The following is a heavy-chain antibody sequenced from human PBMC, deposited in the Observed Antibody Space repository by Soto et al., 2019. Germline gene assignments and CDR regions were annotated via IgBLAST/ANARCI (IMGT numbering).Heavy chain of an antibody. CDR2: ISWNSGSI. V-gene: IGHV3-9*01. J-gene: IGHJ4*02. Sequence: GGSLRLSCAASGFTFSSYAMHWVRQAPGEGQGLRRGKGLEWVSGISWNSGSIGYADSVKGRFTISRDNAKNSLYLQMNSLRAEDTALYYCAKDISPTVPQYFDYWGQGTLVTVSS. CDR1: GFTFSSYA. CDR3: AKDISPTVPQYFDY. D-gene: IGHD4-17*01.